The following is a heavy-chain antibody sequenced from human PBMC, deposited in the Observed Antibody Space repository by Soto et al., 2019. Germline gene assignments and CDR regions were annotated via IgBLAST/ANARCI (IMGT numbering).Heavy chain of an antibody. J-gene: IGHJ4*02. V-gene: IGHV3-73*01. Sequence: PGGSLRLSCAASGFTVTGAAMHWVRQASGKGQEWVGRIRERTNNYATAYAASVKGRFTISRDDSKNTTYLQMNSLKTEDTAVHYCSNLDGYNIVKWGQGTLVTVSS. CDR1: GFTVTGAA. D-gene: IGHD2-15*01. CDR3: SNLDGYNIVK. CDR2: IRERTNNYAT.